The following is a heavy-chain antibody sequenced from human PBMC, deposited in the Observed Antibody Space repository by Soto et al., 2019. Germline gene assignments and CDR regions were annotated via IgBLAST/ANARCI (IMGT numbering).Heavy chain of an antibody. V-gene: IGHV4-31*03. CDR1: GGSISSGGYY. D-gene: IGHD1-1*01. J-gene: IGHJ4*02. Sequence: TLSLTCTVSGGSISSGGYYWSWIRQHPGKGLEWIGYIYYSGSTYYNPSLKSRVTISVDTSKNQFSLKLSSVTAADTAVYYCARGTGWLQLKSNQGFDYWGQGTLVTVSS. CDR2: IYYSGST. CDR3: ARGTGWLQLKSNQGFDY.